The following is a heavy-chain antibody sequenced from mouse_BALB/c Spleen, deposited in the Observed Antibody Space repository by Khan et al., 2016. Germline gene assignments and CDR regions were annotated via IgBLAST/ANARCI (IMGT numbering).Heavy chain of an antibody. J-gene: IGHJ4*01. Sequence: EVQLQESGGGLVQPGGSLTLSCAVSGFTFSSYGMSWVRQTPDKRLELVATIISNGGSTYYPASVKGRFTISRDNAKNTLYLQMSSLKSEDTAMYYCARTFTTVIPAMDYWGQGTSVTVSS. CDR1: GFTFSSYG. CDR2: IISNGGST. D-gene: IGHD1-1*01. V-gene: IGHV5-6-3*01. CDR3: ARTFTTVIPAMDY.